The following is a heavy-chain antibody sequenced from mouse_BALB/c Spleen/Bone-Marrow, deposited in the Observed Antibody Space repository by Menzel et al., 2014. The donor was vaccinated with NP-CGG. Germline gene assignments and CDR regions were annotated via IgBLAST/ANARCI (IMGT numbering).Heavy chain of an antibody. V-gene: IGHV14-3*02. D-gene: IGHD4-1*01. CDR1: GFNIKDTY. J-gene: IGHJ2*01. CDR2: IDPANGYT. CDR3: ATLTGTFDY. Sequence: VQLQQSGAELVKPGASVKLSCTASGFNIKDTYMNWVKQRAEQGLEWIGRIDPANGYTEYDPKFQGKATIIADTSSNTAFLQLGSLTSEDTAVYYYATLTGTFDYWAQGTTLTVSS.